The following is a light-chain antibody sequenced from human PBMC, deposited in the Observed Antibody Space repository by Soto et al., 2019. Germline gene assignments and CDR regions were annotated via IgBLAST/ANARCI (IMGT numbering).Light chain of an antibody. CDR2: GAS. V-gene: IGKV3-15*01. Sequence: IVIKQSSVTVSVPSGERATLSCRASQSVSNNLAWYKQKPGQAPRVVIYGASTRATGIPARFSGSGSGTEFTLTISSLQAEDFEVYFCQQHNNWPRTFGQGTKVDIK. CDR1: QSVSNN. J-gene: IGKJ1*01. CDR3: QQHNNWPRT.